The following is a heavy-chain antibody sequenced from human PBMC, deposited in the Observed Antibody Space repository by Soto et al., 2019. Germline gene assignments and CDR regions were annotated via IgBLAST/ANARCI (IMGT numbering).Heavy chain of an antibody. D-gene: IGHD3-3*01. V-gene: IGHV3-11*01. J-gene: IGHJ4*02. CDR3: ARAPQFYDFWSGYYRSGDLKLYFDS. Sequence: VGSLRLSGAASGFTLSDYYMSWIRQAPGKGLEWISYISSSGSTKHYADSVKGRFTISRDNTKNSLYLQMNSLRVEDTAVYYCARAPQFYDFWSGYYRSGDLKLYFDSWGQGTLVTVSS. CDR2: ISSSGSTK. CDR1: GFTLSDYY.